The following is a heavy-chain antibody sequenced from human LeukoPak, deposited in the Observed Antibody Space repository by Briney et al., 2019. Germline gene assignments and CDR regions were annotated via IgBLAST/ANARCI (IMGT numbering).Heavy chain of an antibody. V-gene: IGHV3-23*01. CDR3: AKEGRIAAGTGDYFDY. Sequence: GGSLRLSCAASGFTFSSYAMSWVRQAPGKGLEGVSGISANGDTTKYADSVKGRFTISRDNAKHTVLLQMNSLRADDTAVYYCAKEGRIAAGTGDYFDYWGQGTLVTVSS. D-gene: IGHD6-13*01. CDR1: GFTFSSYA. J-gene: IGHJ4*02. CDR2: ISANGDTT.